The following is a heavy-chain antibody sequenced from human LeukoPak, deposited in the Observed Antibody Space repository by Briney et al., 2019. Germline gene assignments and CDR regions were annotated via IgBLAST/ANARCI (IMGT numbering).Heavy chain of an antibody. CDR2: IKQDGSEK. CDR3: ARDRGRDYGDYGPDYY. V-gene: IGHV3-7*01. J-gene: IGHJ4*02. CDR1: GFTFSSYW. Sequence: GSLRLSCAASGFTFSSYWMSWVRQAPGKGLEWVANIKQDGSEKYYVDSVKGRFTISRDNAKNSLYLQMNSLRAEDTAVYYCARDRGRDYGDYGPDYYWGQGTLVTVSS. D-gene: IGHD4-17*01.